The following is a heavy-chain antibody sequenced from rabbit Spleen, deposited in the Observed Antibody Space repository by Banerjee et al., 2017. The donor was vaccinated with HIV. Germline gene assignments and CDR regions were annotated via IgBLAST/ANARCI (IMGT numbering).Heavy chain of an antibody. J-gene: IGHJ6*01. V-gene: IGHV1S45*01. CDR2: INTYTGRT. Sequence: QQQLEESGGGLVKPGGTLTLTCTVSGIDFSSGYDMCWVRQAPGKGPEWIACINTYTGRTWSASWAKGRFTISKTSSTTVTLQMSSLTAADTATYFCARDAGSSFSSYGMDLWGPGTLVTVS. CDR1: GIDFSSGYD. D-gene: IGHD8-1*01. CDR3: ARDAGSSFSSYGMDL.